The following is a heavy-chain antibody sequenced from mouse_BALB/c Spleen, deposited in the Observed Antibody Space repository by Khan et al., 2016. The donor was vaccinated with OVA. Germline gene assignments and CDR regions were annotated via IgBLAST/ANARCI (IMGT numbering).Heavy chain of an antibody. CDR3: TRHHGYYGSNPYFAH. J-gene: IGHJ2*01. Sequence: EVELVESGGGLVRPGGSLKLSCAASGFSFSSYSMSWVRQTPEKRLEWVATISTGGSYTYYPDSVKGRFTISRDNAKNTLYLQMSSLKSEDTAMCYFTRHHGYYGSNPYFAHWGQGTTLTVSS. CDR2: ISTGGSYT. D-gene: IGHD1-1*01. CDR1: GFSFSSYS. V-gene: IGHV5-6-4*01.